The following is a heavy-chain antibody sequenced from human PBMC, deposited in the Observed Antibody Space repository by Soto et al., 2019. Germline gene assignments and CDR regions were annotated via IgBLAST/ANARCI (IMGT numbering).Heavy chain of an antibody. Sequence: EVQLLESGGGLVQPEGSLRLSCAASGFTFSSYAMSWVRQAPGKGLEWVSGISGSGGTTYYADSVKGRFTISRDNSKNTLYLQVNSLRAEDTAVYYYAKDQAAAGIISRYFQYWGQGTLVTVSS. V-gene: IGHV3-23*01. CDR2: ISGSGGTT. CDR3: AKDQAAAGIISRYFQY. J-gene: IGHJ1*01. D-gene: IGHD6-13*01. CDR1: GFTFSSYA.